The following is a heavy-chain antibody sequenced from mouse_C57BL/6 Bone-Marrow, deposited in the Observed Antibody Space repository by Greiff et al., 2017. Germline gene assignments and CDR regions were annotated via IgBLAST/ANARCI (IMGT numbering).Heavy chain of an antibody. CDR1: GFSFNTYA. Sequence: EVKLVESGGGLVQPKGSLKLSCAASGFSFNTYALNWVRQAPGKGLEWVARIRSKSNNYATYYADSVKDRFTISRDDSESMLYLQMNNLKTEYTAMYYCVRWGYGSSYGFDYWGQGTTLTVSS. V-gene: IGHV10-1*01. CDR2: IRSKSNNYAT. CDR3: VRWGYGSSYGFDY. J-gene: IGHJ2*01. D-gene: IGHD1-1*01.